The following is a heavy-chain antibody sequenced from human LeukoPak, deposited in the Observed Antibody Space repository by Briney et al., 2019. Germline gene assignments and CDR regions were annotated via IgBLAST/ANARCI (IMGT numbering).Heavy chain of an antibody. CDR1: GGSISSYY. Sequence: SETLSLTCTVSGGSISSYYWSWIRQPPGKGLEWIGYIYYSGSTNYNPSPKSRVTISVDTSKNQFSLKLSSVTAADTAVYYCARDPYYYYGRDVWGQETTVTVSS. J-gene: IGHJ6*02. V-gene: IGHV4-59*01. CDR3: ARDPYYYYGRDV. CDR2: IYYSGST.